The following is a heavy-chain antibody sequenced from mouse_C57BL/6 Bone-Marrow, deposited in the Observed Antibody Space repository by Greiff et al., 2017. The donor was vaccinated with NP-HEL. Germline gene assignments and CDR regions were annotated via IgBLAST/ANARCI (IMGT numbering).Heavy chain of an antibody. J-gene: IGHJ2*01. Sequence: EVMLVESGGDLVKPGGPLKLSCAASGFTFSSYGMSWVRQTPDKRLEWVATISSGGSYTYYPDSVKGRFTISRDNAKNTLYLQMSSLKSEDTAMYYCARPTYDYDVGFDYWGQGTTLTVSS. CDR2: ISSGGSYT. V-gene: IGHV5-6*02. CDR1: GFTFSSYG. CDR3: ARPTYDYDVGFDY. D-gene: IGHD2-4*01.